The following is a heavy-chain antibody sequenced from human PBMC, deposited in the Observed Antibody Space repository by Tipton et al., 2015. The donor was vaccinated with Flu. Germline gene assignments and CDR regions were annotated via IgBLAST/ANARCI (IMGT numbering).Heavy chain of an antibody. Sequence: QSGPEVKKPGASVKVSCKASGYTFTNYGFSWVRQAPGQGLEWMGWVSAYNGHTNYAQKFQGRVAVTTDTSTTTAHMELRSLESDDTAVYFCVRDRRSLLTGGEFDYWGQGTLVTVSS. D-gene: IGHD3-16*01. J-gene: IGHJ4*02. V-gene: IGHV1-18*04. CDR2: VSAYNGHT. CDR3: VRDRRSLLTGGEFDY. CDR1: GYTFTNYG.